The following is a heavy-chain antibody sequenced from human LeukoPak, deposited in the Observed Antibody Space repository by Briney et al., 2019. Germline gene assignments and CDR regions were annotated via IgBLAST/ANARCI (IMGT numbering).Heavy chain of an antibody. CDR1: GGSFSGYY. CDR3: ARVWRIAAARYYFDY. Sequence: SETLSLTCAVYGGSFSGYYWNWIRQPPGKGLEWIGEINHSGSTNYNPSLKSRVTISVDTSKNQFSLKLSSVTAADTAVYYCARVWRIAAARYYFDYWGQGTLVTVSS. CDR2: INHSGST. V-gene: IGHV4-34*01. D-gene: IGHD6-13*01. J-gene: IGHJ4*02.